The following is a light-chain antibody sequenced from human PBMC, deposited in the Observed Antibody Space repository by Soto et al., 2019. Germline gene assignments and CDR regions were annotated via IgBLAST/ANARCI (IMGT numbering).Light chain of an antibody. CDR3: QQYGSSPLT. V-gene: IGKV3-20*01. J-gene: IGKJ4*01. CDR2: GAS. Sequence: EIVLTQSPGTLSLSPGEGATLSCRASQSVSSSYLALYQQKPGQAPRLLIYGASSRATGIPDRFSGSGSGTDFTLTISRLEPEDFAVYYCQQYGSSPLTFGGGTKVDIK. CDR1: QSVSSSY.